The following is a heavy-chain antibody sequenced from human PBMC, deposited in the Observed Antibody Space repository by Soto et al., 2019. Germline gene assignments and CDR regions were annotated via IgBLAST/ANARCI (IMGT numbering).Heavy chain of an antibody. D-gene: IGHD6-19*01. CDR1: AGFFSPYY. Sequence: PETLSLTCAVYAGFFSPYYWNGIRQSPEKGMEWIGKIKHSGSSNYNPSLRSRVSISVDMSKNQFSLRLTSVTAADTAVYYCAINDSSACEISIDFLGQDTMVT. CDR2: IKHSGSS. V-gene: IGHV4-34*01. CDR3: AINDSSACEISIDF. J-gene: IGHJ3*01.